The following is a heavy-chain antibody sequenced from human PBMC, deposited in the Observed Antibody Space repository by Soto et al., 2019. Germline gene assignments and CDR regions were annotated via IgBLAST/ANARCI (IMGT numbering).Heavy chain of an antibody. CDR3: ARGGDALPGTESRLFDQ. D-gene: IGHD2-8*02. CDR1: GYTFTRYY. V-gene: IGHV1-46*01. J-gene: IGHJ4*02. CDR2: INPTDQNT. Sequence: QVQLVQSGAEVKKPGALMRVSCKASGYTFTRYYMHWVRQAPGQGLEWMGKINPTDQNTSYAQKFQGRLTMTSDTSTSTLYMEMSSLRSEDTAMYYCARGGDALPGTESRLFDQWGQGTLVTVSS.